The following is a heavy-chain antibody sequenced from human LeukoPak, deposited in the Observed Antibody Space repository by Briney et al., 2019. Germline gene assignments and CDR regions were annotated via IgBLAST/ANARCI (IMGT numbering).Heavy chain of an antibody. J-gene: IGHJ6*03. Sequence: PSQTLSLTCTVSGGSISSGSYYWSWIRQPAGKGLEWIGRIYTSGSTNYNPSLKSRVTISVDTSKNQFSLKLSSVTAADTAVYYCARHLQYSYYYYMDVWGKGTTVTVSS. V-gene: IGHV4-61*02. D-gene: IGHD5-24*01. CDR3: ARHLQYSYYYYMDV. CDR1: GGSISSGSYY. CDR2: IYTSGST.